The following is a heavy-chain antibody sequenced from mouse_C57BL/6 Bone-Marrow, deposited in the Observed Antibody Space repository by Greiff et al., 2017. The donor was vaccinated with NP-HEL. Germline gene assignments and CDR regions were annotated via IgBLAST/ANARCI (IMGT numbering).Heavy chain of an antibody. J-gene: IGHJ1*03. CDR1: GYTFTDYE. CDR3: TRHYFDV. Sequence: QVQLQQSGAELVRPGASVTLSCKASGYTFTDYEMHWVRQTPVHGLEWIGAIDPETGGTAYNQKFKGKAILTADKSSSTAYMELRSLTSEDSAVYYCTRHYFDVWGTGTTVTVSS. V-gene: IGHV1-15*01. CDR2: IDPETGGT.